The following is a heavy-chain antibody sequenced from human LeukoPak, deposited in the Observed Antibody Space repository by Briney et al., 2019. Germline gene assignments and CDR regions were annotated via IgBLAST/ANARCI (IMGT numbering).Heavy chain of an antibody. CDR1: GFTFSNAW. V-gene: IGHV3-15*07. J-gene: IGHJ4*02. CDR2: IKSKTDGETT. Sequence: PGGSLRLSCAASGFTFSNAWMNWVRQAPGKGLEWVGRIKSKTDGETTDYAAPVKGRFTISRDDSKNTLYLQMNSLKTEDTAVYYCTTDHVLLWFGELSGYWGQGTLVTVSS. CDR3: TTDHVLLWFGELSGY. D-gene: IGHD3-10*01.